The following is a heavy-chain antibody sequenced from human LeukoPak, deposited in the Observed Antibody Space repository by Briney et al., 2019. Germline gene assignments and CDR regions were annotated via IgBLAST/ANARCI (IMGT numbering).Heavy chain of an antibody. CDR1: GVILSSYW. CDR2: IKEGGSEK. J-gene: IGHJ4*02. CDR3: AKDPDRRSDY. D-gene: IGHD3-22*01. V-gene: IGHV3-7*05. Sequence: GGSLRLSCAASGVILSSYWMSWVRQAPGKGLEWVASIKEGGSEKYYVDSVKGRFTISRDSAKNSLYLQMNSLRAEDTAVYYCAKDPDRRSDYWGQGTLVTVSS.